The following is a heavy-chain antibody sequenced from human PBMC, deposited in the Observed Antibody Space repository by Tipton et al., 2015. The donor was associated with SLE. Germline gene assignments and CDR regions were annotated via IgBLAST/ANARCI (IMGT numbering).Heavy chain of an antibody. CDR1: GFTFSSYA. V-gene: IGHV3-30*04. J-gene: IGHJ6*02. D-gene: IGHD4-17*01. Sequence: AVSGFTFSSYAMHWVRQAPGKGLEWVAVISYDGSNKYYADSVKGRFTISRDNSKNTLYLQMNSLRAEDTAVYYCARDNYYGDYSCHYGMDVWGQGTTVTVSS. CDR2: ISYDGSNK. CDR3: ARDNYYGDYSCHYGMDV.